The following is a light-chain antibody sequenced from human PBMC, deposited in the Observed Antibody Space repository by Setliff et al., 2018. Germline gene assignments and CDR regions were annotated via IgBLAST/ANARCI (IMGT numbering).Light chain of an antibody. CDR3: LSYTSKSTHAL. Sequence: QSALTQPAAVSGSPGQSITISCAGTSSDVGGYNYVSWYQQHPGKDPKLMIYEVTKRPSGVSDRFSGSKSGNTASLTISGLQAEDEADYYCLSYTSKSTHALFAGGTKVTVL. CDR1: SSDVGGYNY. V-gene: IGLV2-14*03. J-gene: IGLJ2*01. CDR2: EVT.